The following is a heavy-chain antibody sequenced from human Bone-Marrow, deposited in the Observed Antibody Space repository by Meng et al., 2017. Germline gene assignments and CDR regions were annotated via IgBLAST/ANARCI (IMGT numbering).Heavy chain of an antibody. CDR3: AREGERWLQYFDY. Sequence: GESLKISCAASGFTFSSYGMHWVRQAPGKGLEWVAVRWYDGSNKYYADSVKGRFTISRDNSKNTLYLQINSLRAEDTAVYYCAREGERWLQYFDYWGQGTLVTVSS. V-gene: IGHV3-33*01. D-gene: IGHD5-24*01. CDR1: GFTFSSYG. J-gene: IGHJ4*02. CDR2: RWYDGSNK.